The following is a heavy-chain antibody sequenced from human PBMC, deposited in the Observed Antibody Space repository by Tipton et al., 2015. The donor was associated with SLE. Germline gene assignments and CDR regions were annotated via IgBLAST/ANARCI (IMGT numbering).Heavy chain of an antibody. V-gene: IGHV4-39*01. D-gene: IGHD1-20*01. CDR3: ARRYRIPGWYFDL. J-gene: IGHJ2*01. CDR1: GDSITSTSYY. Sequence: TLSLTCSVSGDSITSTSYYWGWIRQPPGKGLEWIGSIYYSGVTYYTPSLKSRVTISIDSSKNQFSLTLSSVTAADTALYYCARRYRIPGWYFDLWGPGTLVIVSS. CDR2: IYYSGVT.